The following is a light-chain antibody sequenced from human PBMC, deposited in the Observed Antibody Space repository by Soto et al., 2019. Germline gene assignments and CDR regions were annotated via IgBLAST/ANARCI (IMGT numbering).Light chain of an antibody. CDR3: QQYKSYPWP. CDR2: KAS. J-gene: IGKJ1*01. Sequence: DIQMTQSPSTLSASVGDRVTITCRASQSISSWLAWYQQKPGTAPKLLIYKASSLEIGVPSRFSGSGSGTEFTLTISSLQPDDFATYYCQQYKSYPWPFGQGTKVEIK. CDR1: QSISSW. V-gene: IGKV1-5*03.